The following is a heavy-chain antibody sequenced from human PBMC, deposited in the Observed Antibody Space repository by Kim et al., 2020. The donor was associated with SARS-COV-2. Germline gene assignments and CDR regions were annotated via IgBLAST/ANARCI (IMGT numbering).Heavy chain of an antibody. J-gene: IGHJ5*02. V-gene: IGHV4-59*01. Sequence: SETLSLTCTVSGGSISSYYWSWIRQPPGKGLEWIGYIYYSGSTNYNPSLKSRVTISVDTYKNQFSLKLSSVTAADTAVYYCARSTMIERGFDPWGQGTLVTVSS. CDR1: GGSISSYY. CDR2: IYYSGST. CDR3: ARSTMIERGFDP. D-gene: IGHD3-22*01.